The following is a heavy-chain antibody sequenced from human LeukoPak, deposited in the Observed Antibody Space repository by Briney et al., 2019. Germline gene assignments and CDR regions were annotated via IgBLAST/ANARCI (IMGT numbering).Heavy chain of an antibody. D-gene: IGHD1/OR15-1a*01. CDR1: GFTFSSYA. V-gene: IGHV3-23*01. J-gene: IGHJ6*03. CDR3: AKPPGEQNYYYYMDV. Sequence: GGSLRLSCAASGFTFSSYAMSWVRQAPGKGLEWVSAISGSGGSTYYADSVKGRFTISRDNSKNTLYLQMNSLRAEDTAVYYCAKPPGEQNYYYYMDVWGKGTTVTVSS. CDR2: ISGSGGST.